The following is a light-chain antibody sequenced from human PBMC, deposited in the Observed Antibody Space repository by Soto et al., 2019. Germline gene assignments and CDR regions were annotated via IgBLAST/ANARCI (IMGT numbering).Light chain of an antibody. J-gene: IGKJ4*01. V-gene: IGKV3-15*01. CDR1: QSVGNN. Sequence: EIVVTQSPATLSVSPGERATLSCRASQSVGNNFAWYQQKPGQAPRLLIFATSTRATGVPARFSGRGSGTECPLTISSLQSEDFAVYYCQQYGDWPLTFGGGAKVEIE. CDR3: QQYGDWPLT. CDR2: ATS.